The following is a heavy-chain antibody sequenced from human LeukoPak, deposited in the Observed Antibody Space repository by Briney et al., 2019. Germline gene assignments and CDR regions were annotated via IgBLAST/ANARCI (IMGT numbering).Heavy chain of an antibody. Sequence: PSETPSLTCTVSGGSISSGSYYWSWIRQPAGKGLEWIGRIYTSGSTNYNPSLKGRVTISVDTSKNQFSLKLSSVTAADTAVYYCALKTVAGTFDIWGQGTMVTVSS. J-gene: IGHJ3*02. CDR2: IYTSGST. CDR3: ALKTVAGTFDI. D-gene: IGHD6-19*01. V-gene: IGHV4-61*02. CDR1: GGSISSGSYY.